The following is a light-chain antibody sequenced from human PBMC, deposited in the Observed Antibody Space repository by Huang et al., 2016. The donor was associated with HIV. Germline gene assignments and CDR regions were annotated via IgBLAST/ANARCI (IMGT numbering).Light chain of an antibody. CDR3: QQYYSASIT. V-gene: IGKV4-1*01. CDR1: QPLLSTANNKSY. CDR2: WAS. Sequence: DIVMTQSPGSLTVSLGERASINCTSSQPLLSTANNKSYLAWYQQKPRQPPKALIYWASNRESGVPERFGGSGSGTDLTLTIRSLQAEDVALYYCQQYYSASITFGQGTRVEI. J-gene: IGKJ5*01.